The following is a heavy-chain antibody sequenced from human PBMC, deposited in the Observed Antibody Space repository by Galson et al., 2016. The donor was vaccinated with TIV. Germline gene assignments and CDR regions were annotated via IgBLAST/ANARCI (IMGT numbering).Heavy chain of an antibody. J-gene: IGHJ6*03. CDR3: ARDKTELVGVDFHYYYMDV. D-gene: IGHD1-26*01. CDR2: IYYSGST. V-gene: IGHV4-59*01. CDR1: GGSIHSYY. Sequence: ETLSLTCSVSGGSIHSYYWSWIRQSPGRGLEWIGDIYYSGSTTYNPSLRGRVTISVDRPKNQFFLMLKSMTAADTAVYYCARDKTELVGVDFHYYYMDVWGKGATVTVS.